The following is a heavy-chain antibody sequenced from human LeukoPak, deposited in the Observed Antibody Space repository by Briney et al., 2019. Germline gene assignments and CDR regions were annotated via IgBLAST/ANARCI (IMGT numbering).Heavy chain of an antibody. J-gene: IGHJ4*02. D-gene: IGHD3-22*01. CDR3: ARGSLFGYDSSGYRFY. Sequence: PGGSLRLSCASSGFTFSDHHMSWIRQAPGKGLEWVSDIGLGGSNIDYADSVKGRFTISRDNSKNTLYLQMNSLRAEDTAVYYCARGSLFGYDSSGYRFYWGQGTLVTVSS. CDR1: GFTFSDHH. V-gene: IGHV3-11*01. CDR2: IGLGGSNI.